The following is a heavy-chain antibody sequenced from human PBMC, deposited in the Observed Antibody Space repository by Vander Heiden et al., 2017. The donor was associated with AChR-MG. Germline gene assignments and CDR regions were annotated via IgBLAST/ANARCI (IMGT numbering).Heavy chain of an antibody. D-gene: IGHD6-19*01. CDR2: INAGNGNT. J-gene: IGHJ3*02. Sequence: QVQLVQSGAEVKKPGASVKVSCKASGYTFTSYAMHWVRQAPGQRLEWMGWINAGNGNTKYSQKFQGRVTITRDTSASTAYMELSSLRSEDTAVYYCARALDPGIAVAGHDAFDIWGQGTMVTVSS. V-gene: IGHV1-3*01. CDR3: ARALDPGIAVAGHDAFDI. CDR1: GYTFTSYA.